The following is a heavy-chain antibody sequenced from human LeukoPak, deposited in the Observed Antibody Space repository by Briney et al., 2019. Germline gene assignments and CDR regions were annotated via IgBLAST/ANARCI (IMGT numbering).Heavy chain of an antibody. Sequence: GGSLRLSCAASGFTFSSYAMSWVRQAPGKGLEWVSTISGSGGSTYYADSVKGRFTISRDNSKNTVYLEMNSLRAEDTAVYYCAKDSTGYSSSWYDSWGQGTLVTVSS. D-gene: IGHD6-13*01. CDR1: GFTFSSYA. V-gene: IGHV3-23*01. CDR3: AKDSTGYSSSWYDS. J-gene: IGHJ5*01. CDR2: ISGSGGST.